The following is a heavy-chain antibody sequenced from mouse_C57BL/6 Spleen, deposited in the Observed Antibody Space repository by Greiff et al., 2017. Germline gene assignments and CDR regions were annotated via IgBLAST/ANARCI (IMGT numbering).Heavy chain of an antibody. J-gene: IGHJ4*01. V-gene: IGHV1-53*01. Sequence: QVQLQQPGTELVKPGASVKLSCKASGYTFTSYWMHWVKQRPGQGLAWIGNINPSNGGTNYNEKFKSKAKLTVDKSSSTAYMQLRSLTSEDSAVYYCAIITTVGATRHPRDYWGQGTSVTVSS. CDR3: AIITTVGATRHPRDY. CDR1: GYTFTSYW. CDR2: INPSNGGT. D-gene: IGHD1-1*01.